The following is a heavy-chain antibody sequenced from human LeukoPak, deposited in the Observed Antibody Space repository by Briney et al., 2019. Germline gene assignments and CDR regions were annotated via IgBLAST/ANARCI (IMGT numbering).Heavy chain of an antibody. CDR2: ISGNGGST. CDR1: GFTFSNYA. CDR3: ALNGREVPSGAFDI. J-gene: IGHJ3*02. Sequence: GGSLRLSCAASGFTFSNYAMSWVRQAPGKGLEWVSAISGNGGSTYYADSVKGRFTISRDNSKTTLYLQMNSLRAEDTAVYYCALNGREVPSGAFDIWGQGTMVTVSS. D-gene: IGHD3-16*02. V-gene: IGHV3-23*01.